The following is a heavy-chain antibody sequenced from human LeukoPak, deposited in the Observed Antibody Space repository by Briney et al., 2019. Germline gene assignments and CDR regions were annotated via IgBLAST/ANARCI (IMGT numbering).Heavy chain of an antibody. CDR2: ISSSSSSYI. J-gene: IGHJ4*02. D-gene: IGHD2-2*01. CDR3: AGYAGAPSTFDY. V-gene: IGHV3-21*01. CDR1: GFTFSSYS. Sequence: GGSLRLPCAASGFTFSSYSMNWVRQAPGKGLEWVSSISSSSSSYIYYADSVKGRFTISRDNAKNSLYLQMNSLRAEDTAVYYCAGYAGAPSTFDYWGQGTLVTVSS.